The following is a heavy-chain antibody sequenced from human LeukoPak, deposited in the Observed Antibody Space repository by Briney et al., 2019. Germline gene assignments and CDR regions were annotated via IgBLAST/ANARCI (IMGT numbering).Heavy chain of an antibody. V-gene: IGHV4-38-2*02. J-gene: IGHJ6*03. Sequence: SETLSLTCTVSGYSISSGYYWGWIRQPPGKGLEWIGSISHSGSTYYNPSLKSRVTISVDTSKNQFSLKLSSVTAADTAVYYCARAVEGGYSSSSWGYYYYMDVWGKGATVTVSS. CDR3: ARAVEGGYSSSSWGYYYYMDV. CDR1: GYSISSGYY. D-gene: IGHD6-6*01. CDR2: ISHSGST.